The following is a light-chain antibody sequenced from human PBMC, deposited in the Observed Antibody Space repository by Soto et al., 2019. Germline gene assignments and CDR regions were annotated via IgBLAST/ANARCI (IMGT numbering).Light chain of an antibody. CDR1: ESVYNS. J-gene: IGKJ5*01. CDR2: SAS. V-gene: IGKV3-15*01. CDR3: QQYSNWPPIT. Sequence: ELVMTQSPATLSVSPGERVTLSCRASESVYNSLAWFQQIPGQAPRLLIYSASTRASGIPARFTGSGSGTEFTLTISSLQSEDFAVYYCQQYSNWPPITFGQGTRLEIK.